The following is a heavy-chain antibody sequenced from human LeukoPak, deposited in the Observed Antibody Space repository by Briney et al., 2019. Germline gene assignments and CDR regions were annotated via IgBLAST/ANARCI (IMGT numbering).Heavy chain of an antibody. CDR2: TYYRSKWYN. CDR1: GDSVSSNSAA. V-gene: IGHV6-1*01. J-gene: IGHJ4*02. Sequence: SQTLSLNCAISGDSVSSNSAAWNWIRQSPSRGLEWLGRTYYRSKWYNDYAVSVKSRRTINPDTSKNQFSLQLNSVTPEDTAVYYGARGRYLEWARFDYWVQGTLVTVSS. CDR3: ARGRYLEWARFDY. D-gene: IGHD3-3*01.